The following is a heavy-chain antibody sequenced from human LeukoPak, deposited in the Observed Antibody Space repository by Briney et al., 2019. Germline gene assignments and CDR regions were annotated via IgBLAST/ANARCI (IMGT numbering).Heavy chain of an antibody. CDR1: GYTFTSYD. D-gene: IGHD6-13*01. Sequence: ASVKVSSKASGYTFTSYDINWVRQATGQGLEGMGRMKPNSGNTGYAQTAQGRATMTRNTAISTAYMELSSLRSEDTAVYYCARAYSSYYYYYYMDVWGKGTTVTVSS. CDR2: MKPNSGNT. J-gene: IGHJ6*03. V-gene: IGHV1-8*01. CDR3: ARAYSSYYYYYYMDV.